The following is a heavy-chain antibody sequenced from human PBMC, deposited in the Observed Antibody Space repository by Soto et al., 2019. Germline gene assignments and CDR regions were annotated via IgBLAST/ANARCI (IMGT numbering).Heavy chain of an antibody. CDR1: GFTFSSYA. CDR2: ISGSGGST. J-gene: IGHJ4*02. D-gene: IGHD3-22*01. CDR3: ATGLDYYDSSGYDY. Sequence: GGSLRLSCAASGFTFSSYAMSWVRQAPGKGLEWVSAISGSGGSTYYADSVKGRFTISRDNAKNTLYLQMNSLRAEDTAVYYCATGLDYYDSSGYDYWGQGTLVTVSS. V-gene: IGHV3-23*01.